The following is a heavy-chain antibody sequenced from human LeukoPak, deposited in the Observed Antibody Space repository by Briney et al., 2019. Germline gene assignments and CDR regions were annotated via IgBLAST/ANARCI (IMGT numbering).Heavy chain of an antibody. Sequence: DSVKGRFTVSRDDAKSSLYLQMSSLRAEDTAVYYCARTVYDLRGPSLVPGFDSWGQGTLVTVSS. J-gene: IGHJ4*02. V-gene: IGHV3-48*03. CDR3: ARTVYDLRGPSLVPGFDS. D-gene: IGHD6-13*01.